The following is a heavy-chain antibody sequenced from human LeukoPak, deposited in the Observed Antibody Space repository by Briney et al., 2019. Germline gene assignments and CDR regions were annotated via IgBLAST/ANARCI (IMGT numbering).Heavy chain of an antibody. V-gene: IGHV3-7*03. CDR3: ARRDTVITYTLDF. Sequence: GGSLRLSCAASGFTFSNYAMSWVRQAPGKGLEWVANIKDDGSEKFYVDSVKGRFTFSRDNAKSSLYLQMNSLRAEDTAVYYCARRDTVITYTLDFWGQGTLVTVSS. J-gene: IGHJ4*02. CDR1: GFTFSNYA. D-gene: IGHD4-23*01. CDR2: IKDDGSEK.